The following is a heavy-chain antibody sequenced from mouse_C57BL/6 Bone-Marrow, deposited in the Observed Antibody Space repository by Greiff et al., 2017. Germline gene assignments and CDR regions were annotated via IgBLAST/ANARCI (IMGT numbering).Heavy chain of an antibody. D-gene: IGHD2-3*01. J-gene: IGHJ4*01. V-gene: IGHV3-6*01. Sequence: EVQLQQSGPGLVKPSPSLSLTCSVTGYSITSGYYWNWIRQFPGNKLEWKGYISYDGSNNYNPSLKNRISITRDTSTNPFFLQLNSVTTEDTATYYCASSYDGYFYYYAMDYWGQGTSVTVSA. CDR1: GYSITSGYY. CDR2: ISYDGSN. CDR3: ASSYDGYFYYYAMDY.